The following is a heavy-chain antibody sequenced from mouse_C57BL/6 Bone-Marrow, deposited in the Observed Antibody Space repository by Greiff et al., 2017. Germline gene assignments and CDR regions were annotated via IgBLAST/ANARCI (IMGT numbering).Heavy chain of an antibody. J-gene: IGHJ4*01. D-gene: IGHD2-3*01. CDR1: GYTFTSYW. Sequence: QVQLQQPGAELVMPGASVKLSCKASGYTFTSYWMHWVKQRPGQGLEWIGEIDPSDSYTNYNQKFKGKSTLTVDKSSSTAYMQLSSLTSEDSAVFYCAREDYLYDYAMDYWGQGTSVTVSS. CDR3: AREDYLYDYAMDY. V-gene: IGHV1-69*01. CDR2: IDPSDSYT.